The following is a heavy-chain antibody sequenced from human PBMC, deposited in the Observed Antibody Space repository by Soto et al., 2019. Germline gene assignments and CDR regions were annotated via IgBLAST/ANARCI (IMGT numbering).Heavy chain of an antibody. CDR1: GFTFSSYG. V-gene: IGHV3-30*18. CDR3: AKDLIVLVPAATDRAGFDY. CDR2: ISYDGSNK. Sequence: PGGSLRLSCAASGFTFSSYGMHWVRQAPGKGLEWVAVISYDGSNKYYADSVKGRFTISRDNSKNTLYLQMNSLRAEDTAVYYCAKDLIVLVPAATDRAGFDYWGQGTLVTVSS. J-gene: IGHJ4*02. D-gene: IGHD2-2*01.